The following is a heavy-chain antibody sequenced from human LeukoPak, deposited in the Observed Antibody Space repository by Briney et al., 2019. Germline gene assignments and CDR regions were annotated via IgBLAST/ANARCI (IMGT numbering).Heavy chain of an antibody. V-gene: IGHV3-13*01. J-gene: IGHJ5*02. CDR1: GFTFNTYD. Sequence: HPGGSLRLSCAASGFTFNTYDMHWVRQVPGKGLEWVSGIGTAGETYYPGSVKGRFTISRENARNSLYLQINSLRAGDTAVYYCARAGAPYSGANWFGPWGQGTLVTVSS. CDR3: ARAGAPYSGANWFGP. D-gene: IGHD1-26*01. CDR2: IGTAGET.